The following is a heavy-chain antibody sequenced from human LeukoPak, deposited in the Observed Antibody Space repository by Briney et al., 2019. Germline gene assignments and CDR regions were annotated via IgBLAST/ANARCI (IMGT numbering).Heavy chain of an antibody. Sequence: GGSLRLSCAASGFTFSSYAMSWVRQAPGKGLEWVSAISGSGGSTYYADSVKGRFTISRDNSKNTLYLQMNSLRAEDTAVYYCAKDMLLSMIMFGGVIRTNWFDPWGQGTLVTVSS. J-gene: IGHJ5*02. CDR1: GFTFSSYA. CDR2: ISGSGGST. CDR3: AKDMLLSMIMFGGVIRTNWFDP. V-gene: IGHV3-23*01. D-gene: IGHD3-16*02.